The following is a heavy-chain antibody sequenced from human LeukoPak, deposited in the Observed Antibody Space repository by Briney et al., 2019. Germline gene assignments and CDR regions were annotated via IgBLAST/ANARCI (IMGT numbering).Heavy chain of an antibody. J-gene: IGHJ3*02. CDR1: GGSISSYY. CDR3: ASVDDGSGQGAFDI. V-gene: IGHV4-59*01. Sequence: SETLSLTCTVSGGSISSYYWSWIRQPPGKGPEWIGYIYYSGSTNYNPSLKSRVTISVDTSKNQFSLKLSSVTAADTAVYYCASVDDGSGQGAFDIWGQGTMVTVSS. D-gene: IGHD3-22*01. CDR2: IYYSGST.